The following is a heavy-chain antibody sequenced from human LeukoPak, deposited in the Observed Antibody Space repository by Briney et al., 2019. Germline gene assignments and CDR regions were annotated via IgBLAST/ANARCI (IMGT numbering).Heavy chain of an antibody. D-gene: IGHD6-25*01. CDR2: INHSGST. J-gene: IGHJ4*02. Sequence: SETLSLTCAVYGVSFSGYYWSWIRQPPGKGLEWIGEINHSGSTNYNPSLKSRVTITVDTSKNQFSLKLSSVTAADTAVYYCARGQAAVGYWGQGTLVTVSS. V-gene: IGHV4-34*01. CDR1: GVSFSGYY. CDR3: ARGQAAVGY.